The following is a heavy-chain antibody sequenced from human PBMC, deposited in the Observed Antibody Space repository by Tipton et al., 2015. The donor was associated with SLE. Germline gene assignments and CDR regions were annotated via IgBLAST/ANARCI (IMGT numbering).Heavy chain of an antibody. CDR3: ARRNGEALDAFDI. Sequence: LSLTCTVSGGSISSSSYYWGWIRQPPGKGLEWIGSIYYSGSTYYNPSLKSRVTISVDTSKNQFSLKLSSVTAADTAVYYCARRNGEALDAFDIWGQGTMVTVSS. J-gene: IGHJ3*02. CDR2: IYYSGST. CDR1: GGSISSSSYY. V-gene: IGHV4-39*01. D-gene: IGHD4-17*01.